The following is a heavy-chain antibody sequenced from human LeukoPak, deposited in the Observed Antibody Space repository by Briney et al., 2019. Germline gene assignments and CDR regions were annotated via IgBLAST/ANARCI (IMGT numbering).Heavy chain of an antibody. CDR1: GFTFITYA. CDR2: ISAGGAGT. V-gene: IGHV3-23*01. CDR3: ERDPSEYEWQRGWYRDF. D-gene: IGHD6-19*01. Sequence: GGSLRLSCAASGFTFITYAMTWVRQAPGKGLDWVSTISAGGAGTYYADSVKGRFTISRDNSKNTLYLQMNSLRAEDTALYYCERDPSEYEWQRGWYRDFWGQGSQVTVSS. J-gene: IGHJ4*02.